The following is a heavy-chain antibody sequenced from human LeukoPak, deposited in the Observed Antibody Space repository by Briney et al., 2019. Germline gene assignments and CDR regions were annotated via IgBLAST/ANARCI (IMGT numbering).Heavy chain of an antibody. CDR3: AKGWDSGPHFGS. CDR1: GFTLSSYE. V-gene: IGHV3-48*03. CDR2: ISSSGSTI. Sequence: PGGSLRLSCAASGFTLSSYEMNWVRQAPGKGLEWISYISSSGSTIYYGDSVKGRFTISRDSAKNSLYLQMNSLRAEGTAVYYCAKGWDSGPHFGSWGQGTLVTVSS. D-gene: IGHD1-26*01. J-gene: IGHJ4*02.